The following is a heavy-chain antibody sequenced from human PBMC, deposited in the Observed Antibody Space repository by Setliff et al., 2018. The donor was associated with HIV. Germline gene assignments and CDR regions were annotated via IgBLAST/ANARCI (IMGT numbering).Heavy chain of an antibody. CDR3: ARALGWSPDAFDI. J-gene: IGHJ3*02. V-gene: IGHV1-69*06. CDR1: GYTFSYA. Sequence: GASVKVSCKASGYTFSYAMHWVRQAPGQGLEWMGRIIPIFGTAHYAQKFQGRVTITADKSTSTAYMELSSLRSDDTAVYYCARALGWSPDAFDIWGQGTMVTVSS. D-gene: IGHD3-3*01. CDR2: IIPIFGTA.